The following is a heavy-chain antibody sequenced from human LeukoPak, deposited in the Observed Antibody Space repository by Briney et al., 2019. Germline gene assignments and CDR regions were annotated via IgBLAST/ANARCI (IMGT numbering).Heavy chain of an antibody. D-gene: IGHD1-26*01. J-gene: IGHJ6*03. CDR1: GFTFSSYW. CDR3: ARGGSYRKDYYYMDV. Sequence: GGSLRLSCAASGFTFSSYWMSWVRQAPGKGLEWVANIKQDGSEKYYVDSVKGRFTISRDNAKNSLYLQMNSLRAEDTAVYYCARGGSYRKDYYYMDVWGKGTTVTVSS. V-gene: IGHV3-7*03. CDR2: IKQDGSEK.